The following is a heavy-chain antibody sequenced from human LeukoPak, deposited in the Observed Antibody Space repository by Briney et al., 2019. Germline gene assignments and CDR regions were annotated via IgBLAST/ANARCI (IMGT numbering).Heavy chain of an antibody. Sequence: GGSLRLSCSASGFTFSSYAMHWVRQAPGEGLEYVSAIRSSGGGTYYADSVKGRFTISRDNSRYTLYLQMSSLRAEDTAVYYCVPPPGWLQDFDYWGQGTLVTVSS. V-gene: IGHV3-64D*06. CDR3: VPPPGWLQDFDY. CDR2: IRSSGGGT. CDR1: GFTFSSYA. D-gene: IGHD5-12*01. J-gene: IGHJ4*02.